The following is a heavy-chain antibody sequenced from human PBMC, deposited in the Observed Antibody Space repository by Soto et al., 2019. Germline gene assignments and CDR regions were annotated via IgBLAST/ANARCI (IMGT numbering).Heavy chain of an antibody. Sequence: QLQLQESGSGLVKPSQTLSLTCAVSGGSISSGGYSWSWIRQPPGKGLEWIGYIYHSGSTYYNPSLKSRVTISVDRSKNQFSLKLSSVTAADTAVYYCARVGPTVTSVCYFDYWGQGTLVTVSS. D-gene: IGHD4-17*01. V-gene: IGHV4-30-2*01. CDR1: GGSISSGGYS. J-gene: IGHJ4*02. CDR3: ARVGPTVTSVCYFDY. CDR2: IYHSGST.